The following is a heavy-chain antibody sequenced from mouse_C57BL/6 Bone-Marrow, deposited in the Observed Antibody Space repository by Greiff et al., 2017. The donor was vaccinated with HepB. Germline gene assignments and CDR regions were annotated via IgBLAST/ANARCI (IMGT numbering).Heavy chain of an antibody. CDR1: GYAFTNYL. CDR2: INPGSGGT. J-gene: IGHJ4*01. V-gene: IGHV1-54*01. Sequence: VKLMESGAELVRPGTSVKVSCKASGYAFTNYLIEWVKQRPGQGLEWIGVINPGSGGTNYNEKFKGKATLTADKSSSAAYMQLSSLTSEDSAVYVCARAICYASSYEGSAMDYWGQGTSVTVSS. CDR3: ARAICYASSYEGSAMDY. D-gene: IGHD1-1*01.